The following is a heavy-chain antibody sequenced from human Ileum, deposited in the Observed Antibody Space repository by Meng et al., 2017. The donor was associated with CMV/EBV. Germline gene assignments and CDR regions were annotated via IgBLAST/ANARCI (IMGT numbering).Heavy chain of an antibody. D-gene: IGHD3-3*01. J-gene: IGHJ6*02. V-gene: IGHV3-23*01. CDR2: ISGSGGST. CDR1: GFTFSSYA. CDR3: AKRKGGVVGARFYHGMDV. Sequence: GESLKISCAGSGFTFSSYAMSWVRQAPGKGLEWVSAISGSGGSTYYADSVKGRFTISSDNSKNTLYLQRNSLRAEDTAVYYCAKRKGGVVGARFYHGMDVWGQGTTVTVSS.